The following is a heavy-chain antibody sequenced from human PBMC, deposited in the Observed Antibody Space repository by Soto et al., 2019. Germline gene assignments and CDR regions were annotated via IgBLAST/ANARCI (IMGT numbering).Heavy chain of an antibody. CDR2: ISSSGDII. V-gene: IGHV3-11*01. CDR3: ARDLGYYDSSGYFDY. Sequence: PGGSLRLSCAASGFAFSDYYMSWIRRAPGKGLEWVSYISSSGDIIYYADSVKGRFTISRDNAKNSLYLQMNSLRAEDTAVYYCARDLGYYDSSGYFDYWGQETLVTVSS. J-gene: IGHJ4*02. CDR1: GFAFSDYY. D-gene: IGHD3-22*01.